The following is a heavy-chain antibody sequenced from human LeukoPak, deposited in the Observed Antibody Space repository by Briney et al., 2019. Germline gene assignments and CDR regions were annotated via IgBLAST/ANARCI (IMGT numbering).Heavy chain of an antibody. CDR3: AREVITTNNWFDP. Sequence: GGSLRLSCAASGFTFSDYEMNWVRQAPGKGLEWVSYISYSGRSIYYADSVKGRFTISRDNAKNSLYLQMNSLRAEDTAVYYCAREVITTNNWFDPWGQGTLVTVSS. J-gene: IGHJ5*02. CDR1: GFTFSDYE. V-gene: IGHV3-48*03. CDR2: ISYSGRSI. D-gene: IGHD3-16*02.